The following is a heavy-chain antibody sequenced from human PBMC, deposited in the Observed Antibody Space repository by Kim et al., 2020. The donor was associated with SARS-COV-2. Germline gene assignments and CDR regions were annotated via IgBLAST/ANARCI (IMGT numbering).Heavy chain of an antibody. CDR2: ISGSGRST. V-gene: IGHV3-23*01. CDR1: GFIFTSYA. D-gene: IGHD5-18*01. Sequence: GGSLRLSCAASGFIFTSYAMSWVRQAPGKGLEWVSAISGSGRSTYYADSVKGRFTISRDNSKNTLYLQVNSLRPEDTAVYFCAKDLWGEQLWILTYFDYWSQGTVVTVSS. CDR3: AKDLWGEQLWILTYFDY. J-gene: IGHJ4*02.